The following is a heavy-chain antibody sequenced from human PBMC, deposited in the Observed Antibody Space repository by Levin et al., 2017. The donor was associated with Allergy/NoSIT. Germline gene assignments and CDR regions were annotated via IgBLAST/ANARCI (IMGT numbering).Heavy chain of an antibody. CDR1: GYTFTSYA. CDR3: ARDINYDFWSGYIGTFDY. CDR2: INAGNGNT. Sequence: GASVKVSCKASGYTFTSYAMHWVRQAPGQRLEWMGWINAGNGNTKYSQKFQGRVTITRDTSASTAYMELSSLRSEDTAVYYCARDINYDFWSGYIGTFDYWGQGTLVTVSS. J-gene: IGHJ4*02. V-gene: IGHV1-3*01. D-gene: IGHD3-3*01.